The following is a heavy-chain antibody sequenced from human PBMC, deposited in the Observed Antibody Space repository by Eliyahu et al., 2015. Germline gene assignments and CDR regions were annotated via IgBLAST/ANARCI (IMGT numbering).Heavy chain of an antibody. CDR2: IKSKTDGGTT. Sequence: EVQLVESGGGLXKPGGSLRLSCAASGFTXXNAGXSWVRQAPGKGLEWVGRIKSKTDGGTTDYAAPVKGRFTISRDDSKNTLYLQMNSLKTEDTAVYYCTTDRRAEGKLSPRYFDYWGQGTLVTVSS. V-gene: IGHV3-15*01. D-gene: IGHD1-7*01. J-gene: IGHJ4*02. CDR1: GFTXXNAG. CDR3: TTDRRAEGKLSPRYFDY.